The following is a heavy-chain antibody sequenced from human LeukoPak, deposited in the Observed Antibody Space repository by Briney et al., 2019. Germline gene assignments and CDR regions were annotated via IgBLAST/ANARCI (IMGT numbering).Heavy chain of an antibody. V-gene: IGHV3-9*01. CDR3: AKGSSGRGGTVTFDY. D-gene: IGHD4-17*01. CDR1: GFTFDDYA. J-gene: IGHJ4*02. CDR2: ISWNSGSI. Sequence: SRSLRLSCAASGFTFDDYAMHWVRQAPGKGLEWVSGISWNSGSIGYADSVKGRFTISRDNAKNSLYLQMNSLRAEDTALYYCAKGSSGRGGTVTFDYWGQGTLVTVSS.